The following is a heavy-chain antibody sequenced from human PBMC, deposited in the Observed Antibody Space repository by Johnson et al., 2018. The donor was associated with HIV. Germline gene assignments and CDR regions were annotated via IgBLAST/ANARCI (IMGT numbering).Heavy chain of an antibody. V-gene: IGHV3-9*01. D-gene: IGHD3-16*02. J-gene: IGHJ3*02. CDR1: GFTFDEYT. CDR2: INWSGSYI. Sequence: VQLVESGGGLVQPGRSLRLSCAASGFTFDEYTVYWVRQPPGKGLEWVSGINWSGSYIAYADSVKGRFTISRDNAKNSLYLQMNSLRVEDTALYYCAKALDYGGTSGGVIVKNGFDIWGQGTMVTVSS. CDR3: AKALDYGGTSGGVIVKNGFDI.